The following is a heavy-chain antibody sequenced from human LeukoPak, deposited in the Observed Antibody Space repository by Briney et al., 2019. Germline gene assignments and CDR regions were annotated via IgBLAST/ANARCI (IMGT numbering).Heavy chain of an antibody. CDR1: GFTFSDYY. Sequence: PGGSLRLSCAASGFTFSDYYMNWIRQAPGKGLEWISYISGSSSYIEYADSVKGRFTISRDNARNSLLLQMSSLRAEDTAVYYCARDPGYGSGTYIAYWGQGTLVTVSS. CDR2: ISGSSSYI. D-gene: IGHD3-10*01. V-gene: IGHV3-11*05. J-gene: IGHJ4*02. CDR3: ARDPGYGSGTYIAY.